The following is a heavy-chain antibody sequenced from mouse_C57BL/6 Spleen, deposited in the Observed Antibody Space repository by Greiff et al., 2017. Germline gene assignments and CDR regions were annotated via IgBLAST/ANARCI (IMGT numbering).Heavy chain of an antibody. CDR3: ARFDGNYVGFAY. D-gene: IGHD2-1*01. CDR1: GYAFSSSW. J-gene: IGHJ3*01. Sequence: QVQLQQSGPELVKPGASVKISCKASGYAFSSSWMNWVKQRPGKGLEWIGRIYPGDGDTNYNGKFKGKATLTADKSSSTAYMQLSSLTSEDSAVYFCARFDGNYVGFAYWGQGTLVTVSA. V-gene: IGHV1-82*01. CDR2: IYPGDGDT.